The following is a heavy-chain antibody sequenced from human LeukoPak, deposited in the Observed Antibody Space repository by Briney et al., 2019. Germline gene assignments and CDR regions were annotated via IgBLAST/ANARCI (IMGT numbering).Heavy chain of an antibody. J-gene: IGHJ4*02. CDR2: ISGSGGST. Sequence: GGSLRLSCAASGFTFSSYAMSWVRQALGKGLEWVSAISGSGGSTYYADSVKGRVTISRDNSKNTLYLQMSSLRAEDTAVYYCAKHYYDSSGYYYGGDYFDSWGQGTLVTVSS. D-gene: IGHD3-22*01. CDR3: AKHYYDSSGYYYGGDYFDS. CDR1: GFTFSSYA. V-gene: IGHV3-23*01.